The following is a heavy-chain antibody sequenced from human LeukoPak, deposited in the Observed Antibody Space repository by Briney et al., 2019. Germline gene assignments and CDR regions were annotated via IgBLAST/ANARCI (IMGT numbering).Heavy chain of an antibody. CDR2: ISSSSSYI. Sequence: GGSLRLSCAASGFTFSSYSMNWVRQAPGKGLXWVSSISSSSSYIYYADSVKGRFTISRDNAKNSLYLQMNSLRAEDTAVYYCASERSGYYFFDYWGQGTLVTVSS. D-gene: IGHD3-22*01. CDR3: ASERSGYYFFDY. V-gene: IGHV3-21*01. J-gene: IGHJ4*02. CDR1: GFTFSSYS.